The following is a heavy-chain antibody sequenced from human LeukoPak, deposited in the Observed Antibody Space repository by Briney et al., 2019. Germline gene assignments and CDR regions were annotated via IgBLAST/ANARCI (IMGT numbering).Heavy chain of an antibody. J-gene: IGHJ3*02. Sequence: KSGGSLRLSCAASGFTFSSYSMNWVRQAPGKGLEWVSSISSSSSYIYYADSVKGRFTISRDNAKNSLYLQMNSLRAEDTAVYYCARHCSSTSCHRGAFDIWGQGTMVTVSS. D-gene: IGHD2-2*01. CDR3: ARHCSSTSCHRGAFDI. CDR1: GFTFSSYS. V-gene: IGHV3-21*01. CDR2: ISSSSSYI.